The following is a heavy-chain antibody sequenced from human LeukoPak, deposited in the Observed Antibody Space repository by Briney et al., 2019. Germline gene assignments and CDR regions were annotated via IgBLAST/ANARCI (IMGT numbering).Heavy chain of an antibody. CDR3: ARDPGYCSSTSCYTPENWFDP. D-gene: IGHD2-2*02. J-gene: IGHJ5*02. CDR2: IYHSGST. V-gene: IGHV4-4*02. CDR1: GGSISSSNW. Sequence: SGTLSLTCAVSGGSISSSNWWSWVRQPPGKGLEWIGGIYHSGSTNYNPSLKSRVTISVDKSKNQFSLKLSSVTAADTAVYYCARDPGYCSSTSCYTPENWFDPWGQGTLVTVSS.